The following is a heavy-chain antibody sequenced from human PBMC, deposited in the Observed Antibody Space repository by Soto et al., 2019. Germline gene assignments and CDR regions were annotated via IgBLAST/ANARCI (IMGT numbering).Heavy chain of an antibody. CDR1: GGTFSSYT. J-gene: IGHJ6*02. V-gene: IGHV1-69*02. CDR2: IIPILGIA. Sequence: QVQLVQSGAEVKKPGSSVKVSCKASGGTFSSYTISWVRQAPGQGLEWMGRIIPILGIAYYAQKLQGRVTITADKSTSTAYVELRSLRSEDTAVYYCARFRGSSSMDVWGQGTTVTVSS. D-gene: IGHD3-10*01. CDR3: ARFRGSSSMDV.